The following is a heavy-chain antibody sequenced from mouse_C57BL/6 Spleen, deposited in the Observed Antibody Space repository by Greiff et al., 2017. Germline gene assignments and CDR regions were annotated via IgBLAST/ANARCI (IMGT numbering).Heavy chain of an antibody. V-gene: IGHV5-6*01. CDR3: ARIGITTVVAHYYAMDY. D-gene: IGHD1-1*01. CDR1: GFTFSSYG. CDR2: ISSGGSYT. Sequence: EVKLQESGGDLVKPGGSLKLSCAASGFTFSSYGMSWVRQTPDKRLEWVATISSGGSYTYYPDRVQGRYTISRDHAKNTLYLQMSSLKSEDTAMYYCARIGITTVVAHYYAMDYWGQGTSVTVSS. J-gene: IGHJ4*01.